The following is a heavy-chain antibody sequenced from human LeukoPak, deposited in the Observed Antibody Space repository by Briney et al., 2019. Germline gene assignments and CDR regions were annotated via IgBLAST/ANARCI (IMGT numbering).Heavy chain of an antibody. Sequence: GGSLRLSCAASGFTFDDHTMHWVRQAPGKGLDWVSLISWDGGSTYHADSVKGRFTISRDNSKNSLYLQMNSLRTEDTALYYCAKAALAYSSSWYLFDYWGQGTLVTVSS. CDR1: GFTFDDHT. V-gene: IGHV3-43*01. CDR2: ISWDGGST. D-gene: IGHD6-13*01. J-gene: IGHJ4*02. CDR3: AKAALAYSSSWYLFDY.